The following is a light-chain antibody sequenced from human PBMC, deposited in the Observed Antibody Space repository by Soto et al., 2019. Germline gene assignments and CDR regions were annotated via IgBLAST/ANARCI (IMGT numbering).Light chain of an antibody. J-gene: IGLJ2*01. CDR2: GNN. V-gene: IGLV1-40*01. CDR3: QSYDSSLSGFVV. Sequence: QSVLTHPPSVSGAPGQRVTISCTGSSSNIGAGYDVHWYQQLPGTAPKLLIFGNNNRPSGVPDRFSGSKSGTSASLAITGLQAEDEADYYCQSYDSSLSGFVVFGGGTKLTVL. CDR1: SSNIGAGYD.